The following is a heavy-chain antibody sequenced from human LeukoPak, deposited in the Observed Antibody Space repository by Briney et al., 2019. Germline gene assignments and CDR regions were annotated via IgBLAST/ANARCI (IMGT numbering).Heavy chain of an antibody. Sequence: SVKVSCKASGGTFSSYAISWVRQAPGQGLEWMGGIIPIFGTANYAQKFQGRVTITADKSTSTAYMELSSLRSEDTAVYYCARTGADYDILTGYFDYWGQGTLVTVSS. D-gene: IGHD3-9*01. CDR1: GGTFSSYA. V-gene: IGHV1-69*06. CDR3: ARTGADYDILTGYFDY. CDR2: IIPIFGTA. J-gene: IGHJ4*02.